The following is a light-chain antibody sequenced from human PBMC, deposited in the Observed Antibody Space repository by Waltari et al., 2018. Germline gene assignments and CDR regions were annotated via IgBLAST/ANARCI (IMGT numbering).Light chain of an antibody. Sequence: QSVLTQPPSASGTPGQRVTIPCSGTSPNIGSNTVNWYQQRPGTAPKLLIYSNNQRPSGVPDRFSGSKSGTSASLAISGLQSEDEADYYCAAWDDSLNGLYVFGTGTKVTVL. CDR2: SNN. CDR1: SPNIGSNT. CDR3: AAWDDSLNGLYV. J-gene: IGLJ1*01. V-gene: IGLV1-44*01.